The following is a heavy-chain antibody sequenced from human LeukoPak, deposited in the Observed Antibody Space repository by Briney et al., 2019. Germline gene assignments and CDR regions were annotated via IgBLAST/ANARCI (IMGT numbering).Heavy chain of an antibody. V-gene: IGHV5-51*01. CDR1: GYSFTSYW. CDR3: ARGVGSGSYLGAFDI. CDR2: IYPGDSDT. D-gene: IGHD1-26*01. J-gene: IGHJ3*02. Sequence: GESLQISCKGSGYSFTSYWIGWVRQLPGKGLEWMGIIYPGDSDTRYSPSFQGQVTISADKSISTAYLQWSSLKASDTAMYYCARGVGSGSYLGAFDIWGQGTMVTVSS.